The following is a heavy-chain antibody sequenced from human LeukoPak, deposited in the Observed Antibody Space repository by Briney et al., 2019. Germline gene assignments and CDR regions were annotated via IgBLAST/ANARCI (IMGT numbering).Heavy chain of an antibody. CDR3: ATMQWLEGVDWFDP. V-gene: IGHV3-30*02. CDR1: GFIFSNYG. CDR2: IRYDESNK. J-gene: IGHJ5*02. D-gene: IGHD6-19*01. Sequence: PGGSLRLSCAASGFIFSNYGMHWVRQAPGKGLEWVAFIRYDESNKFYADSVKGRFTNSRDNSKNTLFLQMNSLRAEDTAVYYCATMQWLEGVDWFDPWGQGTLVTVSS.